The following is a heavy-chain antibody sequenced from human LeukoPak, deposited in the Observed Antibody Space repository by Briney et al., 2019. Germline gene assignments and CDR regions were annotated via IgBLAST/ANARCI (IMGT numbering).Heavy chain of an antibody. Sequence: GGSLRLSCAASGFTFSNYEMNWVRQAPGKGLEWVSYISSSGSNIYYADSVRGRFTISRDNAKNSLYLQMNSLRAEDTAVYYCATYRLSYADYWGQGTLVTVSS. CDR2: ISSSGSNI. J-gene: IGHJ4*02. CDR3: ATYRLSYADY. CDR1: GFTFSNYE. V-gene: IGHV3-48*03. D-gene: IGHD2-2*01.